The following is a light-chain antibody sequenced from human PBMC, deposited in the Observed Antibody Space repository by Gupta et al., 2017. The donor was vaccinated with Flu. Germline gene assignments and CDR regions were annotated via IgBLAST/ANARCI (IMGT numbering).Light chain of an antibody. V-gene: IGKV1-5*03. CDR2: KVS. CDR1: QNIGNW. Sequence: DAEMTESPSTLSASVGDRVTITCRASQNIGNWLAWYQQKPGKVPKLLIYKVSTLQSGVPSRFSGSGSGTEFTLIISSLQPDDFATYYCLQYNSHSRFTFGPGTSVELK. CDR3: LQYNSHSRFT. J-gene: IGKJ3*01.